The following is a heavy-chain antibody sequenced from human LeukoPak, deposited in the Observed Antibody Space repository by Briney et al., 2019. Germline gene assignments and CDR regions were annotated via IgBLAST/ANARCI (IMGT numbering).Heavy chain of an antibody. J-gene: IGHJ4*02. CDR3: ARQNWQWLVDY. CDR2: INHSGST. Sequence: SETLSPTRAVYGGSFSGDYWSWIRQPPGKRLEWIGEINHSGSTNYNPSLKSRVTISVDTYKNQFSLKLSSVTAADTAVYFCARQNWQWLVDYWGQGTLVTVSS. V-gene: IGHV4-34*01. D-gene: IGHD6-19*01. CDR1: GGSFSGDY.